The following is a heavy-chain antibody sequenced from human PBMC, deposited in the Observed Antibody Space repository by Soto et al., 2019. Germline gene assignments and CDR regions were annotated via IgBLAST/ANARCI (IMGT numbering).Heavy chain of an antibody. V-gene: IGHV4-31*03. CDR3: ARGQRFSDWFDP. J-gene: IGHJ5*02. Sequence: SETLSLTCTVSGGSISSGGYYWSWIRQHPGKGLEWIGYIYYSGSTYYNPSLKSRVTISVDTSKNQFSLKLSSVTAADTAVYYCARGQRFSDWFDPWGQGTLVTVSS. CDR1: GGSISSGGYY. D-gene: IGHD3-3*01. CDR2: IYYSGST.